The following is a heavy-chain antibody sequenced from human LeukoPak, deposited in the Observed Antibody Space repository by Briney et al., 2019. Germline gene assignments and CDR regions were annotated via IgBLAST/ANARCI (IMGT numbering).Heavy chain of an antibody. CDR1: GGSISSYY. V-gene: IGHV4-59*08. Sequence: PSETLSLTCTVSGGSISSYYWSWIRQPPGKGLEWIGYIYYSGSTNYNPSLKSRVTISVDTSKNQFSLKLSSVTAADTAVYYCARGDSKVATDYWGQGTQVTVSS. CDR3: ARGDSKVATDY. J-gene: IGHJ4*02. D-gene: IGHD5-12*01. CDR2: IYYSGST.